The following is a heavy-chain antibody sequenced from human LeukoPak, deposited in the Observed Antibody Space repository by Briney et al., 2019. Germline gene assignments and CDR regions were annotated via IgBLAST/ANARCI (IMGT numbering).Heavy chain of an antibody. CDR3: ARRHRGIAAAGRYFDY. CDR2: INHSGST. J-gene: IGHJ4*02. CDR1: GGSFSGYY. D-gene: IGHD6-13*01. Sequence: SETLSLTCAVYGGSFSGYYWSWIRQPPGKGLEWIGEINHSGSTNYNPSLKSRVTISVDTSKNQFSLKLSSVTAADTAVYYCARRHRGIAAAGRYFDYWGQGTLVTASS. V-gene: IGHV4-34*01.